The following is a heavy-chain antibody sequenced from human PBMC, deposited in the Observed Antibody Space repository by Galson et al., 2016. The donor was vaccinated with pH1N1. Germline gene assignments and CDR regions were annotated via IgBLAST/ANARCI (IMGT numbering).Heavy chain of an antibody. V-gene: IGHV3-30*04. CDR1: GFTFSRHA. D-gene: IGHD6-13*01. J-gene: IGHJ4*02. CDR3: ATGLLAAAGTFDY. CDR2: ISCDGSNK. Sequence: SLRLSCAASGFTFSRHAMHWVRQAPGKGLEWVAAISCDGSNKYYADSVKGRFTISRDNSKNTLYLQMNSLRAEDTAVYYCATGLLAAAGTFDYWGQGTLVTVSS.